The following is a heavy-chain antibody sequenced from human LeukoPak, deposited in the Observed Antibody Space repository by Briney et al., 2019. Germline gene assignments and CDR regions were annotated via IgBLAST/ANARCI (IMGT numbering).Heavy chain of an antibody. D-gene: IGHD2-15*01. Sequence: GRPLRLSCTASGFTFSSYWMQWVRQAPGKGLVWVSRINSDGSSPSYADSVKGRFTTSRDNSKNTLYLQMNTLSAEDTAVYYCARETSGSFPYRGQGTLVTVSS. CDR3: ARETSGSFPY. CDR2: INSDGSSP. CDR1: GFTFSSYW. V-gene: IGHV3-74*01. J-gene: IGHJ4*02.